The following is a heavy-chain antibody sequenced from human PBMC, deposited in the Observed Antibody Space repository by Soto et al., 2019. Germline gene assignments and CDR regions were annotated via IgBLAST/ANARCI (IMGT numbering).Heavy chain of an antibody. CDR1: GFTFSDYY. D-gene: IGHD3-16*01. J-gene: IGHJ5*02. CDR3: ARALGGSYVIAH. V-gene: IGHV3-11*06. CDR2: IGSSGTYT. Sequence: QVQLVESGGGLVKPGGSPRLSCEASGFTFSDYYMSWIRQTPGKGLEWVSYIGSSGTYTRYADSVKGRFTISRDNAKNSLYLQMFSLRAEDTAVYYCARALGGSYVIAHWGQGTLVTVSS.